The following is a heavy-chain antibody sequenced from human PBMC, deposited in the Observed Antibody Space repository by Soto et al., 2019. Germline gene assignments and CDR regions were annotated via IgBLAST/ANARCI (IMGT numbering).Heavy chain of an antibody. Sequence: SVKVSCKASGGTFSSYAISWVRQAPGQGLEWMGGIIPIFGTANYAQKFQGRVTITADESTSTAYMELISLRSEDTALYYCARGGSYYDSSGYYRFDYWGQGTLVTVSS. CDR3: ARGGSYYDSSGYYRFDY. D-gene: IGHD3-22*01. J-gene: IGHJ4*02. V-gene: IGHV1-69*13. CDR2: IIPIFGTA. CDR1: GGTFSSYA.